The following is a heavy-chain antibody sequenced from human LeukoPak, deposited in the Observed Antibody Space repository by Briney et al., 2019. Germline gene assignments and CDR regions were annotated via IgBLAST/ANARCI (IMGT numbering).Heavy chain of an antibody. CDR3: AKRGSSYGDFDY. J-gene: IGHJ4*02. D-gene: IGHD5-18*01. CDR1: GYTFTSYD. CDR2: MNPKSGNT. V-gene: IGHV1-8*01. Sequence: ASVKVSCKASGYTFTSYDINWVRQATGQGLEWMGWMNPKSGNTGYAQKFQGRVTMTRNTSISTAYMELSTLRSEDTAVYYCAKRGSSYGDFDYWGQGTLVTVSS.